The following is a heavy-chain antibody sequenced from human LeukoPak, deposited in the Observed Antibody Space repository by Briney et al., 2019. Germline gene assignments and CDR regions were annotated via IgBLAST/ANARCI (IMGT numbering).Heavy chain of an antibody. J-gene: IGHJ4*02. CDR1: GGSISSSSYY. Sequence: PSETLSLTCTVSGGSISSSSYYWGWIRQPPGKGLEWIGSIYYSGSTYYNPSLKSRVTISVDTSKNQFSLKLSSVTAADTAVYYCARENNDSSQWGYWGQGTLVTVSS. D-gene: IGHD3-22*01. CDR3: ARENNDSSQWGY. V-gene: IGHV4-39*07. CDR2: IYYSGST.